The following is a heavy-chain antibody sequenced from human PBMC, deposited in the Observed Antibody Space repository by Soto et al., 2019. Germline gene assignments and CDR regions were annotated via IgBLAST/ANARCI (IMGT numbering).Heavy chain of an antibody. Sequence: EVQLVESGGGLVQPGGSLRLSCSASGFIFSSYWMSWLRQAPGKGLEWVASMNEYGSERYYVDSVKGRFTISRDNAKNPLYLQMNRLRAEDAAVYYCARATGADKEDYWGQGTLVTVSS. J-gene: IGHJ4*02. CDR3: ARATGADKEDY. V-gene: IGHV3-7*04. D-gene: IGHD3-10*01. CDR1: GFIFSSYW. CDR2: MNEYGSER.